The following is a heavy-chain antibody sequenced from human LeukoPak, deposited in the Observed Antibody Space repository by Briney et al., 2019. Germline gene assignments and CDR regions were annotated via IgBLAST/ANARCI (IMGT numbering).Heavy chain of an antibody. J-gene: IGHJ4*01. V-gene: IGHV3-21*01. CDR3: ARDDRDISPFRFDY. CDR2: ISSHSRDI. D-gene: IGHD3-16*02. CDR1: GFTFNTYS. Sequence: KPGGSLRLSCAASGFTFNTYSMNWVRQAPGKGLEWVSSISSHSRDIYYADSVKGRFTISRDNAKNSLHLQMNSLRAEDTAVYYCARDDRDISPFRFDYWGHGILVTVSS.